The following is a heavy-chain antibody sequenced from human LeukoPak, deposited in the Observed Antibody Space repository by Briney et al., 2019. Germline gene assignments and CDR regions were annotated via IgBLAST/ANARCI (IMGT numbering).Heavy chain of an antibody. J-gene: IGHJ6*02. CDR2: ISGSGGST. Sequence: GGSLRLSCTASGFTFNTYWMSWVRQAPGKGLEWVSAISGSGGSTYYADSVKGRFTISRDNSKNTLYLQMNSLRAEATAVYYCAKGRYCSSTSCYKGGVYYYGMDVWGQGTTVTVSS. D-gene: IGHD2-2*02. V-gene: IGHV3-23*01. CDR1: GFTFNTYW. CDR3: AKGRYCSSTSCYKGGVYYYGMDV.